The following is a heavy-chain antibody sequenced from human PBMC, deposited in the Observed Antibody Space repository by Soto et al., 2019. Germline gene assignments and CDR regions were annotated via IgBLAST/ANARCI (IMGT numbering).Heavy chain of an antibody. Sequence: QVQLVQSGAEVKKPGASVRVSCKASGYTFTSYDINWVRQATGQGLEWMGWMNPNSGNTGYAQKFQGRVTMTRNTSISTAYMGLSSLRSEATAVYYCASEATIRGDDYWGQGTLVTVSS. D-gene: IGHD2-2*02. V-gene: IGHV1-8*01. CDR3: ASEATIRGDDY. J-gene: IGHJ4*02. CDR2: MNPNSGNT. CDR1: GYTFTSYD.